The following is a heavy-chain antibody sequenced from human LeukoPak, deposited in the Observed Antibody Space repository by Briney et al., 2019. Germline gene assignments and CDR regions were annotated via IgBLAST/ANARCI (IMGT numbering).Heavy chain of an antibody. CDR1: GYSISSGYY. D-gene: IGHD6-13*01. V-gene: IGHV4-38-2*02. Sequence: SETLSLTCTVSGYSISSGYYWGWIRQPPGKGLEWIGYIYYSGSTNYNPSLKSRVTISVDTSKNQFSLKLSSVTAADTAVYYCARDRGSSWDFGHYYYYMDVWGKGTTVTISS. J-gene: IGHJ6*03. CDR3: ARDRGSSWDFGHYYYYMDV. CDR2: IYYSGST.